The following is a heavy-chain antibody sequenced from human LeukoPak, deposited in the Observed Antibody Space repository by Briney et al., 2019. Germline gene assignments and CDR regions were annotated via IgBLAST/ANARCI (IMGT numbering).Heavy chain of an antibody. V-gene: IGHV5-51*01. CDR3: ARTVEMATIVGYFDY. D-gene: IGHD5-24*01. J-gene: IGHJ4*02. Sequence: GGSLRLSCKGSGYSFTSYWIGWVRQMPGKGLEWMGIIYPGDSDTRYSPSFQGQVTISADKSISTAYLQWSSLKASDTAMYYCARTVEMATIVGYFDYWGQGTLLTVSS. CDR1: GYSFTSYW. CDR2: IYPGDSDT.